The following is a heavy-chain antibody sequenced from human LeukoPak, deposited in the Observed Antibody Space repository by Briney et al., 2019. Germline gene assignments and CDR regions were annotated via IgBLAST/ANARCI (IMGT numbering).Heavy chain of an antibody. CDR3: ARGQGSSWYTY. CDR1: GYTFTGYY. Sequence: ASVKVSCKASGYTFTGYYMHWVRQAPGQGLEWMGRINPNSGGTNYAQKFQGRVTMTRDTSISTAYMELSSLRSEDTAVYYCARGQGSSWYTYWGQGTLVTVSS. D-gene: IGHD6-13*01. CDR2: INPNSGGT. V-gene: IGHV1-2*06. J-gene: IGHJ4*02.